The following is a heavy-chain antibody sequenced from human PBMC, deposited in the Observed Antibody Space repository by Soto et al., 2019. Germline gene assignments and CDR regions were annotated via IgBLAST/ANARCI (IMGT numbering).Heavy chain of an antibody. D-gene: IGHD2-15*01. CDR3: SSCSRGYMDV. Sequence: SETLSLTCTVSGGSISSGGYYWSWIRQHPGKGLEWIGYIYYSGSTYYNPSLKSRVTISVDTSKNQFSLKLSSVTAADTAVYYCSSCSRGYMDVWGKGTTVTVSS. J-gene: IGHJ6*03. V-gene: IGHV4-31*03. CDR1: GGSISSGGYY. CDR2: IYYSGST.